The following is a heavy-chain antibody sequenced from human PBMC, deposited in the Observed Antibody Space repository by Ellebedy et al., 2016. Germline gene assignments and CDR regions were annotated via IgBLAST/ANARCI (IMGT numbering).Heavy chain of an antibody. CDR1: GFTFSSYS. J-gene: IGHJ4*02. V-gene: IGHV3-48*01. D-gene: IGHD5-24*01. CDR3: ARGLGMAAISAVGY. Sequence: GGSLRLSCAASGFTFSSYSMNWVRQAPGKGLEWVSYISSSSSTIYYADSVKGRFTISRDNSKNTLYLQMNSLRAEDTAVYYCARGLGMAAISAVGYWGQGTLVTVSS. CDR2: ISSSSSTI.